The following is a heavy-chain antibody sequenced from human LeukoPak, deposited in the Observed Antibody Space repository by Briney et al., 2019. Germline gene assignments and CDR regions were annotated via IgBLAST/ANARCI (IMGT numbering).Heavy chain of an antibody. J-gene: IGHJ3*02. Sequence: ASVKVSCKASGYTFTSYGISWVRQAPGQGLEWMGWISAYNGNTNYAQKLQGRVTMTTDTSTSTAYMELRSLRSDGTAVYYCASSGSRYSSGWDAFDIWGQGTMVTVSS. V-gene: IGHV1-18*04. CDR3: ASSGSRYSSGWDAFDI. D-gene: IGHD6-19*01. CDR1: GYTFTSYG. CDR2: ISAYNGNT.